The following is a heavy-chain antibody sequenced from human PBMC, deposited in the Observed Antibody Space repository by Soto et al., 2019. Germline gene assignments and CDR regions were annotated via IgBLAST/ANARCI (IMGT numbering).Heavy chain of an antibody. CDR3: ARDKITGLFDY. D-gene: IGHD2-8*02. Sequence: QVQLQQWGAGLLKPSETLSLTCAVYGGSFSGYYWTWIRQPPVTGLEWIGEINHSGSTNYNPSLKRRVPISVDTPTNQFSLQLTSVTAADTAVYYCARDKITGLFDYWGQGTLVSVSS. V-gene: IGHV4-34*01. CDR1: GGSFSGYY. J-gene: IGHJ4*02. CDR2: INHSGST.